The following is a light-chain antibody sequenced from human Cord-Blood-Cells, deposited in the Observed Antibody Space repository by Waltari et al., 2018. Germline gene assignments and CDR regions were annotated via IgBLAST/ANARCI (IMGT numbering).Light chain of an antibody. J-gene: IGLJ3*02. V-gene: IGLV2-14*03. CDR2: DVS. Sequence: QSALTQPASVSGSPGQSITISCTGTSSDVGGYNYVSWYQQHPGKAPKFMIYDVSNLPSGVSNRFLCSKSGNTASLTISGLQAEDEADYYCSSYTSSSTLVFGGGTKLTVL. CDR3: SSYTSSSTLV. CDR1: SSDVGGYNY.